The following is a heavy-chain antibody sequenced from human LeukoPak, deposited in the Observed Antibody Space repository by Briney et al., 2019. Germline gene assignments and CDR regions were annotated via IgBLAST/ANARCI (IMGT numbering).Heavy chain of an antibody. Sequence: GGSLRLSCAASGFTFSSYDMSWVRQAPGKGLEWVSSITLSGGSTFYADSVMGRFTISRDNSQDTLYLQMNSLSAEDTAVYYCAKRGNPAVGHHYLDVWGKGTTVSVSS. J-gene: IGHJ6*03. CDR2: ITLSGGST. CDR3: AKRGNPAVGHHYLDV. D-gene: IGHD2-2*01. V-gene: IGHV3-23*01. CDR1: GFTFSSYD.